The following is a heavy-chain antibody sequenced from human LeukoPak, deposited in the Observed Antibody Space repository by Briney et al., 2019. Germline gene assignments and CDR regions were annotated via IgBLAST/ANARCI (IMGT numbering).Heavy chain of an antibody. Sequence: GGSLRLSCAASGLTYSSHWMHWVRQAPGKGLVWVSRITNDGSSTTYADSVKGRFTISRDNAKNTVYLQMNNLRAEDTAVYYCVSFYETYWGRGTLVTVSS. V-gene: IGHV3-74*01. CDR2: ITNDGSST. J-gene: IGHJ4*02. CDR1: GLTYSSHW. D-gene: IGHD2-2*01. CDR3: VSFYETY.